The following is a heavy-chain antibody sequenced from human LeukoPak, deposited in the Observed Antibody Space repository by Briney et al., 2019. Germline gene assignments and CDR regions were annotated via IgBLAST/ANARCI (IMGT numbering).Heavy chain of an antibody. V-gene: IGHV3-23*01. CDR1: GFTFSIYA. CDR2: ISGSGSGGVA. D-gene: IGHD3-16*01. J-gene: IGHJ6*02. CDR3: AKRPSQFGV. Sequence: GGSLRLSCAASGFTFSIYAMSWVRQAPGKGLEWVSVISGSGSGGVAYYADSVKGRFTISRDNSKNTLYLQMNSLRAEDTAVYYCAKRPSQFGVWGQGTTVTVSS.